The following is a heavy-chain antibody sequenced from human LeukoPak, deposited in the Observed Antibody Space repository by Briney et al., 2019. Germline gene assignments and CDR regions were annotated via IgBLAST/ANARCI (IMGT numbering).Heavy chain of an antibody. CDR3: AKTMGYSSFGGAFDI. CDR2: ISSSSSYI. D-gene: IGHD6-19*01. Sequence: PGGSLRLSCAASGFTFSSYSMNWVRQAPGKGLEWVSSISSSSSYIYYADSVKGRFTISRDNAKNSLYLQMNSLRAEDTAVYYCAKTMGYSSFGGAFDIWGQGTMVTVSS. CDR1: GFTFSSYS. J-gene: IGHJ3*02. V-gene: IGHV3-21*01.